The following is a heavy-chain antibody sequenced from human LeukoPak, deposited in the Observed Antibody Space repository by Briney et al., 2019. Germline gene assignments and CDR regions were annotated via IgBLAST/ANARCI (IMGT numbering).Heavy chain of an antibody. CDR1: GGSISSSGYY. J-gene: IGHJ4*02. D-gene: IGHD2-2*01. CDR3: ARRLVYFDY. Sequence: SETLSLTCTVSGGSISSSGYYWGWIRQPPGKGLEWIGSIYYSGSTYYNPSLKSRVTISADTSKNQFSLKLSSVTAADRAVYYCARRLVYFDYWGQGTLVTVSS. V-gene: IGHV4-39*01. CDR2: IYYSGST.